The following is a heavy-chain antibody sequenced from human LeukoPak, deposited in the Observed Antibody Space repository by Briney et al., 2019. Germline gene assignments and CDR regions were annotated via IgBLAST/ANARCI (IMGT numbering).Heavy chain of an antibody. V-gene: IGHV2-5*02. CDR1: GFSLSTRGVG. D-gene: IGHD2-2*01. Sequence: SGPTLVNPTQTLTLTCTFSGFSLSTRGVGVGWIRQPPGKALEWLALIYWDDDKRYSPSLKSRLTITKDTSKNQVVHTMTNVDPVDTATYYCAHLYQLASFDYWGQGTLVTVSS. CDR3: AHLYQLASFDY. J-gene: IGHJ4*02. CDR2: IYWDDDK.